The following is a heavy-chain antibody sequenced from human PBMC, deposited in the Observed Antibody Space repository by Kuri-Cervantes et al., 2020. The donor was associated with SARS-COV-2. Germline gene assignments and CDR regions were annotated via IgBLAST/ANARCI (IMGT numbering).Heavy chain of an antibody. Sequence: SVKVSCKASGYTFTSYAMHWVRQAPGQRLEWMGWINAGNGNTKYSQKFQGRVTMTRDTSTNTAYMELTSLGSQDTAVYYCARKTRGTFHLDYWGPGTPVTVSS. CDR2: INAGNGNT. V-gene: IGHV1-3*01. D-gene: IGHD1-26*01. J-gene: IGHJ4*02. CDR1: GYTFTSYA. CDR3: ARKTRGTFHLDY.